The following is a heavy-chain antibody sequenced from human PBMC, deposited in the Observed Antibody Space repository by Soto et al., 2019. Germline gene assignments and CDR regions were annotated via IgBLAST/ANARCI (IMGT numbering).Heavy chain of an antibody. CDR1: GYTFTSYG. Sequence: QVQLVQSGAEVKKPGASVKVSCKASGYTFTSYGISWVRQAPGQGVERMGWISAYNGNTNYAQKLQGRVTMNTDTSTSTAYMELRSLRSDDTAVYYCARDRRGIAVAGGNFDYWGQGTLVTVSS. V-gene: IGHV1-18*01. CDR3: ARDRRGIAVAGGNFDY. CDR2: ISAYNGNT. D-gene: IGHD6-19*01. J-gene: IGHJ4*02.